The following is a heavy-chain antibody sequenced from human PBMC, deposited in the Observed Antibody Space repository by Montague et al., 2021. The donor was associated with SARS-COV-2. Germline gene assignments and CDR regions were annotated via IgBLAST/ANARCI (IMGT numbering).Heavy chain of an antibody. Sequence: SLRLSCAASGFTSSSYAMHWVRQAPGKGLEWVAVISYDGSNKYYEDSVKGRFTISRDNSKNTLYLQMNSLRAEDTAVYYCARDGYNWNDAVYYYSGMDVWGQGTTVTVSS. D-gene: IGHD1-20*01. V-gene: IGHV3-30*04. CDR3: ARDGYNWNDAVYYYSGMDV. J-gene: IGHJ6*02. CDR1: GFTSSSYA. CDR2: ISYDGSNK.